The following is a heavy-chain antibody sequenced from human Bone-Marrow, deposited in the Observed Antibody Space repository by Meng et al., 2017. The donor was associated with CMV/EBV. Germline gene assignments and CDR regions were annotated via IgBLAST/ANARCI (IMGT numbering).Heavy chain of an antibody. CDR3: ARNPYYYGSGIPGWFDP. CDR2: YSGST. J-gene: IGHJ5*02. Sequence: GSLRLSCNVSGDSIGRSSYYWGWIRQPPGKGLEWIGYSGSTYHNPSLKSRVTISIDTSKNQFSLKLSSVTAADTAVYYCARNPYYYGSGIPGWFDPWGQGTLVTVSS. V-gene: IGHV4-39*07. D-gene: IGHD3-10*01. CDR1: GDSIGRSSYY.